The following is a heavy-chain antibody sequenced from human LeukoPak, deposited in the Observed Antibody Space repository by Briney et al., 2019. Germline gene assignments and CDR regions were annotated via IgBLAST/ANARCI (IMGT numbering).Heavy chain of an antibody. D-gene: IGHD3-10*01. Sequence: GGSLRLSCAASGFTFSSYAMSWVRLAPGKGLEWVSTITSNGGSTYYADSVKGRFTISRDNSKNTLYLQMNSLRAEDTAIYYCAKDWGYASGTYYTLWGQGTLVTVSS. J-gene: IGHJ4*02. CDR3: AKDWGYASGTYYTL. V-gene: IGHV3-23*01. CDR2: ITSNGGST. CDR1: GFTFSSYA.